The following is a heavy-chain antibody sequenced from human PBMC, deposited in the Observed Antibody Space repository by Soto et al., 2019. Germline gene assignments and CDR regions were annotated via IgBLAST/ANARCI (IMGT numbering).Heavy chain of an antibody. CDR3: ARLRGDASDI. V-gene: IGHV5-10-1*01. CDR1: GYRFTSYW. J-gene: IGHJ3*02. Sequence: GSLKISCKGSGYRFTSYWISWVRQMPGKGLEWMGRIDPSDSYINYSPSFQGHVTISADKSISTAYLQWSSLKASDTAMYYCARLRGDASDIWGQGTMVTVSS. CDR2: IDPSDSYI. D-gene: IGHD4-17*01.